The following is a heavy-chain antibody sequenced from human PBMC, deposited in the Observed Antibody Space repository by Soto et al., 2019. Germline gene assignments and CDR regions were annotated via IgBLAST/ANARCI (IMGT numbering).Heavy chain of an antibody. V-gene: IGHV3-23*01. CDR1: GFTFSSYA. Sequence: GSLRLSCAASGFTFSSYAMSWVRQAPGKGLEWVSAISGSGGSTYYADSVKGRFTISRDNAKNTLYLQMNSLRAEDTAVYYCARGLGGYCSGGNCGLFDPWSRGTLVTVSS. CDR3: ARGLGGYCSGGNCGLFDP. CDR2: ISGSGGST. D-gene: IGHD2-15*01. J-gene: IGHJ5*02.